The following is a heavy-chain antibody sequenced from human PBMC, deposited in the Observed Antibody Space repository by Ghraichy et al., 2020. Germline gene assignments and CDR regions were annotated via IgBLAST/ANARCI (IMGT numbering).Heavy chain of an antibody. Sequence: GGSLRLSCAASGFTFSSYSMDWVRQAPGKGLEGVASISSSSRYIHYADSVKGRFTMSRDNAKNSLYLQMNSLRAEDTAVYYCAREEGIPVAGELGRRFDPWRQGTLVTVSS. V-gene: IGHV3-21*01. CDR3: AREEGIPVAGELGRRFDP. J-gene: IGHJ5*02. CDR1: GFTFSSYS. D-gene: IGHD6-19*01. CDR2: ISSSSRYI.